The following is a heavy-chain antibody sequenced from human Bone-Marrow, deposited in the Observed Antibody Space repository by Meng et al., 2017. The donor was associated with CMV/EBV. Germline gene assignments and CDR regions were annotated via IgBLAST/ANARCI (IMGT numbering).Heavy chain of an antibody. J-gene: IGHJ4*02. Sequence: GGSLRLSCVASGFPFSTYSMNWVRQAPGKGLEWVSSISSTSYYIYYADSLKGRFTISRDNAKNSLYLQMNSLRAEDTAVYYCASAPGSLSKYESSGCHFDNWGQGTLVTVSS. CDR3: ASAPGSLSKYESSGCHFDN. CDR1: GFPFSTYS. V-gene: IGHV3-21*01. CDR2: ISSTSYYI. D-gene: IGHD3-22*01.